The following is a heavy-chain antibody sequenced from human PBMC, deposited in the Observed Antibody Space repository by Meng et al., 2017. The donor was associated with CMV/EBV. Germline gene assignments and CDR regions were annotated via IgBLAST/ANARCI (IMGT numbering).Heavy chain of an antibody. J-gene: IGHJ6*02. CDR3: ARIRGGTMVRGVIRYYYGMDV. CDR1: GFSLSNARMG. D-gene: IGHD3-10*01. Sequence: SGPTLVKPTETLTLTCTVSGFSLSNARMGVSWIRQPPGKALEWLAHTFSNDEKSYSTSLKSRLTISKDTSKSQVVLTMTNMDPVDTATYYCARIRGGTMVRGVIRYYYGMDVWGQGTTVTVSS. CDR2: TFSNDEK. V-gene: IGHV2-26*01.